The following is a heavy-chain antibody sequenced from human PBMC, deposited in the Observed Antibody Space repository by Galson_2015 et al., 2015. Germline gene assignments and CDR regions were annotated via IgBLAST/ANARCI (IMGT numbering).Heavy chain of an antibody. CDR2: IKQDGSEK. D-gene: IGHD3-22*01. J-gene: IGHJ4*02. CDR1: GFTFSSYW. V-gene: IGHV3-7*03. CDR3: ARDGFTYYYDSSGWVDY. Sequence: SLRLSCAASGFTFSSYWMSWVRQAPGKGLEWVANIKQDGSEKYYVDSVKGRFTISRDNAKNSLYLQMNSLRAEDTAVYYCARDGFTYYYDSSGWVDYWGQGTLVTVSS.